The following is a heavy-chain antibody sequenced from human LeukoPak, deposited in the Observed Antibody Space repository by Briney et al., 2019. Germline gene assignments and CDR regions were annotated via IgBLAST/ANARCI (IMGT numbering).Heavy chain of an antibody. V-gene: IGHV4-61*02. CDR1: GGSFSSGDYS. J-gene: IGHJ4*02. CDR3: ARHHYASGTTGLDY. D-gene: IGHD3-10*01. CDR2: LFSSGTT. Sequence: PSQTLSLTCTVSGGSFSSGDYSWNWIRQPAGQGLEWIGRLFSSGTTNYNPSLKSRVTISADTSKNQFSLKLRSVTAADTAIYYCARHHYASGTTGLDYWGLGTLISVSS.